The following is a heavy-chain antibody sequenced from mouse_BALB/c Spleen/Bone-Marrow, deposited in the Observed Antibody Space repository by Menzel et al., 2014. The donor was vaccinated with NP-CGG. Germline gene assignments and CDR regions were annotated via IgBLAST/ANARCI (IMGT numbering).Heavy chain of an antibody. CDR2: IWAGGST. V-gene: IGHV2-9*02. Sequence: VKLVESGPGLVAPSQSLSITCTVSGFSLTSYGVHWVRPPPGKGLEWLGVIWAGGSTNYNSALMSRLSISKDNSKSQVFLKMNSLQTDDAAMCYCAREDLGWLLPNWGQGTTPTVSS. J-gene: IGHJ2*01. CDR1: GFSLTSYG. D-gene: IGHD2-3*01. CDR3: AREDLGWLLPN.